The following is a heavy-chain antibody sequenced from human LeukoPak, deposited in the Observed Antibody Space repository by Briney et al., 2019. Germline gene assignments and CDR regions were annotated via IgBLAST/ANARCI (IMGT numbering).Heavy chain of an antibody. CDR1: GHSFTNHW. D-gene: IGHD1-26*01. V-gene: IGHV5-51*01. Sequence: GESLKISCEASGHSFTNHWIGWVRQMPGKGLEWMGIINLGDSETQYSPSFQGQVTISLDKSISTAYLQWRSLKVSDTAMYYCARRPYSGSPNWFDPWSQGTLVTVSS. CDR3: ARRPYSGSPNWFDP. J-gene: IGHJ5*02. CDR2: INLGDSET.